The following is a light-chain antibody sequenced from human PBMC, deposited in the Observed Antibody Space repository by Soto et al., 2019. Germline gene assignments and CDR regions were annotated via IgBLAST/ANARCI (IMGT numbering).Light chain of an antibody. CDR2: LGS. CDR1: QSLLYSNGYNY. CDR3: MQALQTPPT. Sequence: EIVVTQSPLSLPVTPGEPASISCRSSQSLLYSNGYNYLVWYLQRPGQSPQLLIYLGSNRASGVPDRFSGSGSGTDFTLKISRVEAEDVGVYYCMQALQTPPTFGGGTKVEIK. V-gene: IGKV2-28*01. J-gene: IGKJ4*01.